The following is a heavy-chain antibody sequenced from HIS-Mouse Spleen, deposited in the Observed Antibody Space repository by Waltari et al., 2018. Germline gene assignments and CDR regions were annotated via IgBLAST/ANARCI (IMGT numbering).Heavy chain of an antibody. CDR2: ISYDGSNK. CDR3: AKDKHHAFDY. Sequence: QVQLVESGGGVVKPGRSLRLSCAASGFPFSSYGMHWVRQAPGKGLAWVAVISYDGSNKDYADSVKGRFTISRDNSKNTLYLQMNSLRAEDTAVYYCAKDKHHAFDYWGQGTLVTVSS. CDR1: GFPFSSYG. V-gene: IGHV3-30*18. J-gene: IGHJ4*02.